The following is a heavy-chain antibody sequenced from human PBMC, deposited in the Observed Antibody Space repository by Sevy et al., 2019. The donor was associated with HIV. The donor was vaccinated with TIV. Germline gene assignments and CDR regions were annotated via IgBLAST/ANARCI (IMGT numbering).Heavy chain of an antibody. CDR1: GFTFSSYG. J-gene: IGHJ4*02. V-gene: IGHV3-33*01. D-gene: IGHD3-10*01. CDR2: IWYDGSNK. CDR3: ARGQELWFGEVSSGFSYFDY. Sequence: GGSLSLSCAASGFTFSSYGMHWVRQAPGKGLEWVEVIWYDGSNKYYADSVKGRFTISRDNSKNTLYLQMNSLRAEDTAVYYGARGQELWFGEVSSGFSYFDYWGQGTLVTVSS.